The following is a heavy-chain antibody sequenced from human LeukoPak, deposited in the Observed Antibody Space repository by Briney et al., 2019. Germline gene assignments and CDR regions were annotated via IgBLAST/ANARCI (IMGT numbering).Heavy chain of an antibody. CDR2: INPNSGGT. J-gene: IGHJ4*02. CDR1: GYAFSAYY. D-gene: IGHD1-26*01. CDR3: ARELFYTSGSKSNRVDY. V-gene: IGHV1-2*02. Sequence: ASVKVSCKASGYAFSAYYIHWVRQAPGQGLEWMGWINPNSGGTNYAQMFQDRVTMTRDTSISTAYMELSRLRSDDTAVYYCARELFYTSGSKSNRVDYWGQGTLVTVSS.